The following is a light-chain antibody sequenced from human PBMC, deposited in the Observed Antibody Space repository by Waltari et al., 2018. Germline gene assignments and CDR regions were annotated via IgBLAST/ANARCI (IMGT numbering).Light chain of an antibody. J-gene: IGLJ1*01. V-gene: IGLV2-14*01. CDR2: KVS. CDR1: DRDVGPYAF. CDR3: SSYTTSSAPGV. Sequence: QSALTQPASVSGSPGQSITIPCPGTDRDVGPYAFVSGYQQPPGKAPPLIIYKVSNRPSGISNRFSASKSGNTASLTISGLQAEDEADYYCSSYTTSSAPGVFGTGTRVTVL.